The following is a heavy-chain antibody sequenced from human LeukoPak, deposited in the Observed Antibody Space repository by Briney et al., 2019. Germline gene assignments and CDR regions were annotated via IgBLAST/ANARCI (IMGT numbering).Heavy chain of an antibody. CDR1: GGSISSSSSY. CDR3: ARDPTYYDILTGRNYFDN. Sequence: SETLSLTCTVSGGSISSSSSYWGWIRQPPGKGLEWIGSIYYSGSTYYNPSLKSRITISVDTSKNQFSLKLSSVTAADTAVYYCARDPTYYDILTGRNYFDNWGQGTLVTVSS. J-gene: IGHJ4*02. CDR2: IYYSGST. D-gene: IGHD3-9*01. V-gene: IGHV4-39*02.